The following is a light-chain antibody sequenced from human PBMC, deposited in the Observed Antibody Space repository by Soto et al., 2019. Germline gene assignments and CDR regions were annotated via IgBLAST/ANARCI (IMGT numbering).Light chain of an antibody. CDR1: QSVSSSY. J-gene: IGKJ1*01. CDR3: QQYVTSPRT. CDR2: GGS. Sequence: VVLKQSPGTLSLSQLEIATLSFRASQSVSSSYLAWYQQKPGQAPRLLIYGGSFRATGVPDKFSGRGSGTDFTLSISRLEPEDFAVYYCQQYVTSPRTFGQGTKVDI. V-gene: IGKV3-20*01.